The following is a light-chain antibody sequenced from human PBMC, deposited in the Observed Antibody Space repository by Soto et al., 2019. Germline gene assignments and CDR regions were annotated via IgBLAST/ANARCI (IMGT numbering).Light chain of an antibody. CDR2: DAS. J-gene: IGKJ4*01. V-gene: IGKV1-33*01. Sequence: DIQMTQSPSSLSASVGDRVTITCQASQDISNYLNWYQQKPGKAPKLLIYDASNLETGVPSRFIGSGSGTDFTFTISSLQPEDIATYYCQQYDTLLTFGGGTKVEIK. CDR1: QDISNY. CDR3: QQYDTLLT.